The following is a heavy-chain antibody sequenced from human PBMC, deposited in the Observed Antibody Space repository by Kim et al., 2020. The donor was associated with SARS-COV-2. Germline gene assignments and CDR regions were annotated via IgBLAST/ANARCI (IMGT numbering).Heavy chain of an antibody. V-gene: IGHV3-30*03. Sequence: GGSLRLSCAASGFTFSNYGMHWVRQAPGEGLEWVAVISYDGNNKNYVDSVKGRFAISRDNSKNTLYLQMNSLRGEDTAVYYCARDGQQRQRRDWYFDVWGRGTLVTVSS. CDR1: GFTFSNYG. CDR3: ARDGQQRQRRDWYFDV. CDR2: ISYDGNNK. J-gene: IGHJ2*01. D-gene: IGHD6-25*01.